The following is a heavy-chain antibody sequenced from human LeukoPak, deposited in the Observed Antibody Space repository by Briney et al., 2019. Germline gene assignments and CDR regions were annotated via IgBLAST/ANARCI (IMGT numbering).Heavy chain of an antibody. D-gene: IGHD6-19*01. Sequence: SETLSLTCTVSGYSISSGYYWGWIRQPPGKGLEWIGSIYHSGSTYYNPSLKSRVTIPVDTSKNQFSLKLSSVTAADTAVYYCARDMRASSGVDYWGQGTLVTVSS. CDR2: IYHSGST. V-gene: IGHV4-38-2*02. J-gene: IGHJ4*02. CDR3: ARDMRASSGVDY. CDR1: GYSISSGYY.